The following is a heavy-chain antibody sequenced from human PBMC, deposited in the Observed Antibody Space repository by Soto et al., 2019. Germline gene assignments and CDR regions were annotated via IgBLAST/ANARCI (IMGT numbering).Heavy chain of an antibody. V-gene: IGHV1-24*01. Sequence: GASVKVSCKVSGYTLTELSMHWVRQAPGNGLEWMGGFDPEDGETIYAQKFQGRVTMTEDTSTDTAYMELSSLRSEDTAVYYCATRRRWGLARIYYYYGMDVWGQGTTVTVSS. D-gene: IGHD5-12*01. CDR1: GYTLTELS. CDR3: ATRRRWGLARIYYYYGMDV. CDR2: FDPEDGET. J-gene: IGHJ6*02.